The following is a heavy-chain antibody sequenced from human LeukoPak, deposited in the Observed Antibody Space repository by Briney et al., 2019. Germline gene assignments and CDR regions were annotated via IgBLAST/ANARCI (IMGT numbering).Heavy chain of an antibody. D-gene: IGHD3-3*01. Sequence: ASVKVSCKASGGTFSSYAISWVRQAPGQGLEWMGGIIPIFGTANYAQKFQGRDTITGGESTSTAYMELSSLRSEDTAVYYCARGNYDFWSGYSLALGGDWFDPWGQGTLVTVSS. J-gene: IGHJ5*02. CDR3: ARGNYDFWSGYSLALGGDWFDP. V-gene: IGHV1-69*01. CDR1: GGTFSSYA. CDR2: IIPIFGTA.